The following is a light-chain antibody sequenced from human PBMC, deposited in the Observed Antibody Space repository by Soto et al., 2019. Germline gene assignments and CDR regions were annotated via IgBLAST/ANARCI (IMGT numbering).Light chain of an antibody. CDR3: QFYGDPSKT. Sequence: EIVLTQSPGTRSLSPVEVVTLSFMGSQTVSSNFLAWYQQKPGQAPRLLIFDASTRATGIPDRFTGSGSGTDFTLTISRLEPEDFAVYYCQFYGDPSKTFGQGTKVDIK. J-gene: IGKJ1*01. CDR2: DAS. V-gene: IGKV3-20*01. CDR1: QTVSSNF.